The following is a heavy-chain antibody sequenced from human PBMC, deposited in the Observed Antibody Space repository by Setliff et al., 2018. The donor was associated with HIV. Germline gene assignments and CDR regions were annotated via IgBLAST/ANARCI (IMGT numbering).Heavy chain of an antibody. Sequence: VKVSCKASGYTFTSYAIGWVRQAPGQGLEWMGSLIPVLGEPHYAQSFQGRVTISADESTNTAHMELRSLTSEDTAACYCTRGALYGLFEFWGPGTLVTVSS. CDR1: GYTFTSYA. CDR2: LIPVLGEP. D-gene: IGHD3-10*01. V-gene: IGHV1-69*11. CDR3: TRGALYGLFEF. J-gene: IGHJ4*02.